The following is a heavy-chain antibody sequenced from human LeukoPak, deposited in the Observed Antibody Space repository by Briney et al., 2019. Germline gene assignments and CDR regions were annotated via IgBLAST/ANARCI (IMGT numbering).Heavy chain of an antibody. CDR3: ARGRDSYAIDY. CDR2: ISGSGSTI. V-gene: IGHV3-48*04. Sequence: PGGSLRLSCAASGFTFSFSAMNWVRQAPGKGLEWISFISGSGSTIYYSDSVKGRFTISRDNAKNSLYLQMNSLRAEDTAVYYCARGRDSYAIDYWGQGTLVTVSS. CDR1: GFTFSFSA. J-gene: IGHJ4*02. D-gene: IGHD5-24*01.